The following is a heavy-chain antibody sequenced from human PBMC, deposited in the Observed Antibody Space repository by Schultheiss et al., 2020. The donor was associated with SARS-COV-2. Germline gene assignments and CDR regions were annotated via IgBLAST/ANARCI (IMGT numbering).Heavy chain of an antibody. J-gene: IGHJ6*02. CDR2: IIPIFGTA. CDR1: GGTFSSYA. V-gene: IGHV1-69*05. Sequence: KISCKASGGTFSSYAISWVRQAPGQGLEWMGGIIPIFGTANYAQKLQGRVTMTTDTSTSTAYMELRSLRSDDTAVYYCAREEPDSSSWYLDLLVGNYYYGMDVWGQGTTVTVSS. D-gene: IGHD6-13*01. CDR3: AREEPDSSSWYLDLLVGNYYYGMDV.